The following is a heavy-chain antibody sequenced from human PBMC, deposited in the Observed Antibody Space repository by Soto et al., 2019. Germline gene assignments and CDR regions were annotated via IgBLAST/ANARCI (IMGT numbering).Heavy chain of an antibody. Sequence: GGSLRLSCAASGFTFSDYYMSWIRQAPGKGLEWVSYISSSGSTIYYADSVKGRFTISRDNAKNSLYLQMNSLRAEDTAVYYCARVNLTMVRGRRSGWFDPWGQGTLVTVSS. D-gene: IGHD3-10*01. CDR3: ARVNLTMVRGRRSGWFDP. V-gene: IGHV3-11*01. CDR1: GFTFSDYY. J-gene: IGHJ5*02. CDR2: ISSSGSTI.